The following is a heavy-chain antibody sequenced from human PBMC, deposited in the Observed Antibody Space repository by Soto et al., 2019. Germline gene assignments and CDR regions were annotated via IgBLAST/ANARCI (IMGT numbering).Heavy chain of an antibody. J-gene: IGHJ4*02. D-gene: IGHD3-22*01. CDR1: GFTFSSYW. Sequence: GGSLRLSCAASGFTFSSYWMSWVRQAPGKGLEWVANIKQDGSEKYYVDSVKGRFTISRDNAKNSLYLQMNSLRAEDTAVYYCARAAGYYDRPPTKWGQGTLVTVSS. CDR2: IKQDGSEK. CDR3: ARAAGYYDRPPTK. V-gene: IGHV3-7*05.